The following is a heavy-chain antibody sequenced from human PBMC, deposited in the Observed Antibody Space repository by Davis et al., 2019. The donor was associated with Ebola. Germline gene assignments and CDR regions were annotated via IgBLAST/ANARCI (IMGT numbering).Heavy chain of an antibody. CDR1: GYTFTGYY. CDR2: INPNSGGT. CDR3: ARVGIAVAGNPGGGAFDI. V-gene: IGHV1-2*02. J-gene: IGHJ3*02. Sequence: ASVKVSCKASGYTFTGYYMHWVRQAPGQGLEWMGWINPNSGGTNYAQKFQGRVTMTRDTSISTAYMELSRLRSDDTAVYYCARVGIAVAGNPGGGAFDIWGQGTMVTVSS. D-gene: IGHD6-19*01.